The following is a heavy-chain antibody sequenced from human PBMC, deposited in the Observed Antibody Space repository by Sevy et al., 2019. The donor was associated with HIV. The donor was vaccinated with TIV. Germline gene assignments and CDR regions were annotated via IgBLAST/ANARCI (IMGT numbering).Heavy chain of an antibody. D-gene: IGHD3-22*01. J-gene: IGHJ4*02. CDR2: IYTSGST. Sequence: SETLSLTCTVSGGSSGRYYWSWIRQPAGKGLEWIGRIYTSGSTDYNPSLKSRVTISIDTSKNQFSRKLTSVTAADTAVYYCARGSYDSSDYYREFDYCGQGTLVTVSS. CDR1: GGSSGRYY. V-gene: IGHV4-4*07. CDR3: ARGSYDSSDYYREFDY.